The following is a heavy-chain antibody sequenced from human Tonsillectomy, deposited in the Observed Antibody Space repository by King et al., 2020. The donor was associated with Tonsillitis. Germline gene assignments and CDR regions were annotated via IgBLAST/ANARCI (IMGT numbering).Heavy chain of an antibody. D-gene: IGHD1-1*01. CDR3: ARSSPGAFYYYYMDV. J-gene: IGHJ6*03. V-gene: IGHV3-64*01. CDR2: ISSSGGST. Sequence: VQLVESGGGLVQPGGSLRLSCAASGFTFSSYGMHWVRQAPGKGLEYVSAISSSGGSTYYANSVKGRFTISRDNSKNTLYLQMGSLRAEDMAVYYCARSSPGAFYYYYMDVWGKGTTVTVSS. CDR1: GFTFSSYG.